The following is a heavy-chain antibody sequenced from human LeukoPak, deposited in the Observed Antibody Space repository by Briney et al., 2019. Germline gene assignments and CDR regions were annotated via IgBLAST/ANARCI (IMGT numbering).Heavy chain of an antibody. CDR1: GGSISSSSYY. J-gene: IGHJ6*02. CDR2: IYYSGST. V-gene: IGHV4-39*07. Sequence: SETLSLTCTVSGGSISSSSYYWGWIRQPPGKGLEWIGSIYYSGSTYYNPSLKSRVTISVDKSKNQFSLKLSSVTAADTAVYYCARAPERITMIVVVPSKGMDVWGQGTTVTVSS. CDR3: ARAPERITMIVVVPSKGMDV. D-gene: IGHD3-22*01.